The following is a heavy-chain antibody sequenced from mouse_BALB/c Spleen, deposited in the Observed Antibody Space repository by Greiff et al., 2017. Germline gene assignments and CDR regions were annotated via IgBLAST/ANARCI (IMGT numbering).Heavy chain of an antibody. CDR2: IWSGGST. D-gene: IGHD2-4*01. Sequence: VKLQESGPGLVQPSQSLSITCTVSGFSLTSYGVHWVRQSPGKGLEWLGVIWSGGSTDYNAAFISRLSISKDNSKSQVFFKMNSLQANDTAIYYCAKGDYDVWFAYWGQGTLVTVSA. V-gene: IGHV2-2*02. CDR3: AKGDYDVWFAY. J-gene: IGHJ3*01. CDR1: GFSLTSYG.